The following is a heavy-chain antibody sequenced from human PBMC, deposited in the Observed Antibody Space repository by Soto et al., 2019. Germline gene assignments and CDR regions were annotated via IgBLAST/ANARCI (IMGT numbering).Heavy chain of an antibody. CDR3: ARVALGYDYADV. CDR2: INPSGDGT. CDR1: GYTFNAFY. Sequence: QVQLVQSGAEVKKPGASVKVSCKAFGYTFNAFYMHWVRQAPGQGLEWMGVINPSGDGTSYAQKFQGKGTMTRDTSTSTVYMELSSLRSEDTAVYYYARVALGYDYADVWGQGTTVTVSS. J-gene: IGHJ6*02. D-gene: IGHD4-17*01. V-gene: IGHV1-46*02.